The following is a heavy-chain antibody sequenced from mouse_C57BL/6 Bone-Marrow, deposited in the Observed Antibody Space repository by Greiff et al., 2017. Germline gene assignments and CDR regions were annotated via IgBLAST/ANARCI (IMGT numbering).Heavy chain of an antibody. CDR1: GYSFTGYY. CDR2: INPSTGGT. J-gene: IGHJ3*01. Sequence: VQLQQSGPELVKPGASVQISCKASGYSFTGYYMNWVKQSPEKSLEWIGEINPSTGGTTYNQKFKAKATLTVDKSSSTAYMQLKSLTSEDSAVYYCASPYDGYYAWFAYWGQGTLVTVSA. D-gene: IGHD2-3*01. CDR3: ASPYDGYYAWFAY. V-gene: IGHV1-42*01.